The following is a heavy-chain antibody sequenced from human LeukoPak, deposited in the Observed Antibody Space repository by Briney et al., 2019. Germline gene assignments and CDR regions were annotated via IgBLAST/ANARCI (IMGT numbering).Heavy chain of an antibody. J-gene: IGHJ4*02. CDR2: IYYSGST. Sequence: TSETLSLTCTVSGGSINSGDYYWSWIRQPPGKGLEWIGYIYYSGSTYYNPSLKSRVTILVDTSKNQFSLKLSSVTAADTAVYYCARGKTVTKGAHFDFWGQGTLATVSS. CDR1: GGSINSGDYY. V-gene: IGHV4-30-4*01. CDR3: ARGKTVTKGAHFDF. D-gene: IGHD4-17*01.